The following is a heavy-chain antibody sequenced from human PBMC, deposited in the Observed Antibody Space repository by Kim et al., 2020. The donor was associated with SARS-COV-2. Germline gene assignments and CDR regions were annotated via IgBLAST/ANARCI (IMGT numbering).Heavy chain of an antibody. CDR2: IYYSGST. Sequence: SETLSLTCTVSGGSISSSSYYWGWIRQPPGKGLEWIGSIYYSGSTYYNPSLKSRVTISVDTSKNQFSLKLSSVTAADTAVYYCARGLIEGWFGELGAFDIWGQGTMVTVSS. CDR1: GGSISSSSYY. CDR3: ARGLIEGWFGELGAFDI. V-gene: IGHV4-39*01. D-gene: IGHD3-10*01. J-gene: IGHJ3*02.